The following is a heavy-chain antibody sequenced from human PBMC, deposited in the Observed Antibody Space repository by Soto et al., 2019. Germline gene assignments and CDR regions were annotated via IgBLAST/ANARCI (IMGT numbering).Heavy chain of an antibody. CDR3: XRARGGDSGDYASLFDR. V-gene: IGHV4-30-4*01. Sequence: SETLSLTCTVFGGSVSIGDYLWSWIRQRPGKGLEWIGYIHDSGNTYYDPSLKSRVTISLDTSKNQFSLKVTSMTAADTAVYFCXRARGGDSGDYASLFDRWGQGNLVTVSS. CDR1: GGSVSIGDYL. D-gene: IGHD4-17*01. CDR2: IHDSGNT. J-gene: IGHJ5*02.